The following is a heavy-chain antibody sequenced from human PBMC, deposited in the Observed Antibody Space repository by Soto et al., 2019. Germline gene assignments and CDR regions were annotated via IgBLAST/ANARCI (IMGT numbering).Heavy chain of an antibody. Sequence: QVQLVQSGAEVKKPGSSVKVSCKASGGTFSSYAISWVRQAPGQGLEWMGGIIPIFGTTNYAQKLQGRVTIPADESSGTAYMDLSSLRSEDAAVYYCAGVVTVVKSFHYWYFYLWGGGTMVTVSS. CDR3: AGVVTVVKSFHYWYFYL. D-gene: IGHD2-15*01. V-gene: IGHV1-69*12. CDR1: GGTFSSYA. J-gene: IGHJ2*01. CDR2: IIPIFGTT.